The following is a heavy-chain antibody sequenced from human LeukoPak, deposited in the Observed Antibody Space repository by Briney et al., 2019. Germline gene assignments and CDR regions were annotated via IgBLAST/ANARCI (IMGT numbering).Heavy chain of an antibody. J-gene: IGHJ4*02. CDR2: INWNGNTI. CDR3: ARGLMGGYPYFEN. Sequence: GGSLRLSCAASGFIFDDYDMNWVRPAPGKGLEWVSHINWNGNTIGYGDSVKGRFTISRDNAKNSLYLQMNSLRAEDTAFYYCARGLMGGYPYFENWGQGTLVTVSS. D-gene: IGHD3-22*01. V-gene: IGHV3-20*04. CDR1: GFIFDDYD.